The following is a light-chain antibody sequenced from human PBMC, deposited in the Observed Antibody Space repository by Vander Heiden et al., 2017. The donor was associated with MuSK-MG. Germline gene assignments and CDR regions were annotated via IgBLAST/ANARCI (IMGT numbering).Light chain of an antibody. CDR2: AAS. CDR3: RQSDTTLHT. CDR1: QSISSY. J-gene: IGKJ3*01. V-gene: IGKV1-39*01. Sequence: DIQMTQFPSSLSASVVDRVTITCLASQSISSYLNSYQQKPGKAPKLLIYAASSLHCRVPSRFSDRGSPSAFTLSIMRLKLADIPTTSCRQSDTTLHTFGHGTKVXIK.